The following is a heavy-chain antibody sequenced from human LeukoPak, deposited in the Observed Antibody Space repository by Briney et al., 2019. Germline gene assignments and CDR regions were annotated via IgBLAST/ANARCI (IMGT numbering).Heavy chain of an antibody. CDR2: IYSGGST. Sequence: GSLRLSCAASGFTVSSNYMSWVRQAPGKGLEWVSVIYSGGSTYYADSVKGRFTISRDNSKNTLYLQMNSLRAEDTAVYYCARSSSGWYGGKYNWFDPWGQGTLVTVSS. J-gene: IGHJ5*02. V-gene: IGHV3-66*01. D-gene: IGHD6-19*01. CDR3: ARSSSGWYGGKYNWFDP. CDR1: GFTVSSNY.